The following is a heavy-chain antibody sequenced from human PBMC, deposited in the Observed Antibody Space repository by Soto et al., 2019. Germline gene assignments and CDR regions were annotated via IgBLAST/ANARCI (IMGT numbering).Heavy chain of an antibody. V-gene: IGHV5-51*01. D-gene: IGHD3-22*01. CDR3: ARCALYIFGYYGSYRDLHSCQTTRSTDL. Sequence: PGESRKISCMGSGYSFTIYWLGRVRQMPGKSLEWMGIIYPGDSDTRYSPSFQGQVTISADKSISTAYLQWSSLKASDTAMYYCARCALYIFGYYGSYRDLHSCQTTRSTDL. CDR2: IYPGDSDT. CDR1: GYSFTIYW. J-gene: IGHJ2*01.